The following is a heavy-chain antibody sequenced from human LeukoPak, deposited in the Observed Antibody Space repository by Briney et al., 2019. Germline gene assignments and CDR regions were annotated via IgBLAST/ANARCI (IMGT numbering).Heavy chain of an antibody. CDR3: ARDIVSRDGYNSRDY. CDR1: GFTFSSYG. CDR2: ISYDGSNK. J-gene: IGHJ4*02. V-gene: IGHV3-30*03. Sequence: GGSLRLSSAASGFTFSSYGMHWVRQAPGKGLEWVAVISYDGSNKYYADSVKGRFTISRDNSKNTLYLQMNSLRAEDTAVYYCARDIVSRDGYNSRDYWGQGTLVTVSS. D-gene: IGHD5-12*01.